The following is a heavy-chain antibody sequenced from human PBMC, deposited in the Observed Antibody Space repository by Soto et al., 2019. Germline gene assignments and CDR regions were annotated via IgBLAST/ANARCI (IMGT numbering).Heavy chain of an antibody. CDR1: GDSISSTTYY. D-gene: IGHD6-19*01. CDR2: IYFSGTT. Sequence: SETLSLTCTVSGDSISSTTYYWAWIRQPPGKGLEWIGNIYFSGTTSYNSSLKSRVTMSIETSKNQVSLKLNSVSAADTAFYYCARLRSGWYSGHNWFDPWGQGILVTVS. V-gene: IGHV4-39*01. J-gene: IGHJ5*02. CDR3: ARLRSGWYSGHNWFDP.